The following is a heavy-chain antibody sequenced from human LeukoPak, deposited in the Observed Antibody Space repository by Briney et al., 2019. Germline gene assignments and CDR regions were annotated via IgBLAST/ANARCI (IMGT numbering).Heavy chain of an antibody. D-gene: IGHD3-10*01. Sequence: GGSLRLSCAASGFTVSSNYTSWVRQAPGKGLEGVSVIYSGGSTYYADSVKGRFTISRDNSTNTLYLQMNSLRAEDTAVYFCARDPDYYGMDVWGQGTTVTVSS. CDR1: GFTVSSNY. V-gene: IGHV3-53*01. J-gene: IGHJ6*02. CDR2: IYSGGST. CDR3: ARDPDYYGMDV.